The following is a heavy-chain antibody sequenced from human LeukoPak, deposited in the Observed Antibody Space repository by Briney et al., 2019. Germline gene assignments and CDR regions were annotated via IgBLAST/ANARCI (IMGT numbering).Heavy chain of an antibody. CDR3: ARVSGPTVTTMYFDY. CDR2: ISPGGNTI. D-gene: IGHD4-17*01. CDR1: GFIFRSHG. J-gene: IGHJ4*02. V-gene: IGHV3-48*04. Sequence: GGSLRLSCAGAGFIFRSHGMIWVRQAAGRVLEWVSYISPGGNTIYYADSMKGRFTVSRDDAKNSLSLHMNSLRAEDTAVYYCARVSGPTVTTMYFDYWGQGTLVTVSS.